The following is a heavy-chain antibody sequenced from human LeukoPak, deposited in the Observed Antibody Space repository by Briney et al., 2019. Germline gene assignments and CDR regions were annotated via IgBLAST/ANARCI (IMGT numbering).Heavy chain of an antibody. CDR2: IYYSGST. V-gene: IGHV4-39*07. D-gene: IGHD5-18*01. CDR3: ASLKTAMVTESPYYYYYYSMDV. J-gene: IGHJ6*02. CDR1: GGSISSSSYY. Sequence: PSETLSLTCTVSGGSISSSSYYWGWIRQPPGKGLEWIGSIYYSGSTYYNPSLKSRVTISVDTSKNQFSLKLSSVTAADTAVFYCASLKTAMVTESPYYYYYYSMDVWGQGTTVTVSS.